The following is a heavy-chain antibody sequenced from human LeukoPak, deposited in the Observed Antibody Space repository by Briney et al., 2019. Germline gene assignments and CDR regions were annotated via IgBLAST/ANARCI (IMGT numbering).Heavy chain of an antibody. J-gene: IGHJ4*02. Sequence: SETLSLTRAVYGGSFSGYYWSWIRQPPGKGLEWIGEINHSGSTNYNPSLKSRVTISVDTSKNQFSLKLSSVTAADTAVYYCARLSSGRSKDYWGQGTLVTVSS. V-gene: IGHV4-34*01. CDR1: GGSFSGYY. D-gene: IGHD1-26*01. CDR2: INHSGST. CDR3: ARLSSGRSKDY.